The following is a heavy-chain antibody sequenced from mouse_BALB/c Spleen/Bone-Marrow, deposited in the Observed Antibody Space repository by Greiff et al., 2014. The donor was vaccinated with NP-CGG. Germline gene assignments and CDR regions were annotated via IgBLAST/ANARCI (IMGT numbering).Heavy chain of an antibody. CDR2: ISGGGSYT. J-gene: IGHJ3*01. CDR3: ARHAYYDQTEVSFVY. CDR1: GFTFNSYG. V-gene: IGHV5-9-2*01. D-gene: IGHD2-4*01. Sequence: VQLKESGGGLVKSGGSLKLSCAASGFTFNSYGTSWGRQTPGKRLEWGATISGGGSYTFYPDSVKGRFTISRDNAKNNLYLQLSSLRSEDTALYYCARHAYYDQTEVSFVYWGQGTLVTVSA.